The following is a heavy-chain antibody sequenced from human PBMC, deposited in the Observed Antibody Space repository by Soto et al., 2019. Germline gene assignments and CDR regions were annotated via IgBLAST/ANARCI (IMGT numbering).Heavy chain of an antibody. Sequence: QPGGSLRLSCAASGFTFSSYGMHWVRQAPGKGLEWVAVIWYDGSNKYYADSVKGRFTISRDNSKNTLYLQMNSLRAEDTAVYYCARDQEYCSSTSCYFWFDPWGQGTLVTVSS. D-gene: IGHD2-2*01. CDR3: ARDQEYCSSTSCYFWFDP. CDR1: GFTFSSYG. J-gene: IGHJ5*02. V-gene: IGHV3-33*01. CDR2: IWYDGSNK.